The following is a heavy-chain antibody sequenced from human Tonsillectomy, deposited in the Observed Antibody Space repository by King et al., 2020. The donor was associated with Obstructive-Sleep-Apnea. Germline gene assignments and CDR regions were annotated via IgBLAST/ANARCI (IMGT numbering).Heavy chain of an antibody. D-gene: IGHD2-15*01. Sequence: FQLVQSGAEVKKPGASVKVSCKASGYTFTNYDINWVRQATGQGLEWMGWMNPNSGNTGYAQKFQGRVTMTRNTSIRTAYMDLTSLTSEDTAMYYCARTHSGYCTGGGCDSYRSYWFDPWGQGTLVTVSS. CDR3: ARTHSGYCTGGGCDSYRSYWFDP. J-gene: IGHJ5*02. CDR1: GYTFTNYD. CDR2: MNPNSGNT. V-gene: IGHV1-8*01.